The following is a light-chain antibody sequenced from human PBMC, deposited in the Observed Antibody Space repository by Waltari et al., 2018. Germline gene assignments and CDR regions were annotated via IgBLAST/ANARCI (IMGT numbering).Light chain of an antibody. J-gene: IGLJ2*01. V-gene: IGLV3-21*03. CDR2: DDS. Sequence: SYVLTQPPSVSVATGKTARITCGGNKAVSTRGQWYQQKPGQAPVLVVYDDSDRPPGLPERFSGSNSGNTATLTISRVEAGAAADYYCQVCDTSSDHHVVFGGGTKLTVL. CDR3: QVCDTSSDHHVV. CDR1: KAVSTR.